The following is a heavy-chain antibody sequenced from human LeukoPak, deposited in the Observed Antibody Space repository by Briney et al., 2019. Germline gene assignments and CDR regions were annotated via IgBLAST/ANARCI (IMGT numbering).Heavy chain of an antibody. Sequence: SETLSLTCAVYGGSFSGYFWIWIRQPPGKGLEWIGEINHSGSTNYNPSLKSRVTISVDTSKNQFSLHLSSVTAADTAVYYCGRAQAKLGGYYGMDVWGQGTTVTVSS. CDR2: INHSGST. J-gene: IGHJ6*02. V-gene: IGHV4-34*01. CDR3: GRAQAKLGGYYGMDV. D-gene: IGHD7-27*01. CDR1: GGSFSGYF.